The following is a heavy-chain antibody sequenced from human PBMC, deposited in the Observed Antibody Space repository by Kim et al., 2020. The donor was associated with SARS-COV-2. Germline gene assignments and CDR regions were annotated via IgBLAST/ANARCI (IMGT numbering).Heavy chain of an antibody. V-gene: IGHV3-33*01. CDR3: ARTLVLSGYYGMDV. Sequence: YADSGKGRFTISRDNYKNTLYLQMNSLRAEDTAVYYCARTLVLSGYYGMDVWGQGTTVTVSS. J-gene: IGHJ6*02. D-gene: IGHD3-10*01.